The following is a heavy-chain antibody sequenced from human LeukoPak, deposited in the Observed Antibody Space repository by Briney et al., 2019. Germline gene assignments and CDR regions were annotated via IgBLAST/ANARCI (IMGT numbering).Heavy chain of an antibody. V-gene: IGHV3-48*01. CDR2: ISSSSSTI. Sequence: PGGFLRLSCAASEFTFSSYSMNWVRQAPGKGLEWVSYISSSSSTIYYADSVKGRFTISRDNAKNSLYLQMNSLRAEDTAVYYCARDGYYYDSSGYYSIDFDYWGQGTLVTVSS. CDR3: ARDGYYYDSSGYYSIDFDY. D-gene: IGHD3-22*01. CDR1: EFTFSSYS. J-gene: IGHJ4*02.